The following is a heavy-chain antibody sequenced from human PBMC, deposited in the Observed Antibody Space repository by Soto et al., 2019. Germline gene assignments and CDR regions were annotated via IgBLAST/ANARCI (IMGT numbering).Heavy chain of an antibody. CDR1: GFTFDDYT. CDR3: AKDYYYESSGYPNAFDI. V-gene: IGHV3-43*01. Sequence: EVQLVESGGVVVQPGGSLRLSCAASGFTFDDYTMHWVRQAPGKGLEWVSLISWDGGSTYYADSVKGRFTISRDNSKNSLYLQMNSLRTEDTALYYCAKDYYYESSGYPNAFDIWGQGTMVTVSS. CDR2: ISWDGGST. D-gene: IGHD3-22*01. J-gene: IGHJ3*02.